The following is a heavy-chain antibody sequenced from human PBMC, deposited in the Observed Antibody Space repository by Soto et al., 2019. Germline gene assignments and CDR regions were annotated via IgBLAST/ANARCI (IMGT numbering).Heavy chain of an antibody. CDR1: GGSISSYY. J-gene: IGHJ4*02. CDR3: ARPYGSCFAS. Sequence: SETLSLTCTVSGGSISSYYWSWIRQPPGKGLEWIGYIYSSGSPTYNPSLKSRVTISVDTSKNQFSLKLSCATAADTAVYYCARPYGSCFASWGKGTLVTVSS. D-gene: IGHD3-10*01. V-gene: IGHV4-59*08. CDR2: IYSSGSP.